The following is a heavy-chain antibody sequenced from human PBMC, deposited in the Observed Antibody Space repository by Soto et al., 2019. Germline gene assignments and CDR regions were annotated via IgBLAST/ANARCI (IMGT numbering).Heavy chain of an antibody. Sequence: GGSLRLSCAASGFTFSSYWMSWVRQAPGKGLEWVANIKQDGSEKCYVDSVKGRFTISRGNAKNSLYLQMNSLRAEDTAVYYCARGRRYCSSTSCPFYYYGMDVWGQGTTVTVSS. D-gene: IGHD2-2*01. CDR1: GFTFSSYW. CDR3: ARGRRYCSSTSCPFYYYGMDV. CDR2: IKQDGSEK. J-gene: IGHJ6*02. V-gene: IGHV3-7*04.